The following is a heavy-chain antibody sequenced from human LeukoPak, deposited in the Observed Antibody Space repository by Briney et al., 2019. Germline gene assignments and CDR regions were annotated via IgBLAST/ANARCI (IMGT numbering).Heavy chain of an antibody. V-gene: IGHV1-18*01. CDR2: ISVYKGNT. J-gene: IGHJ4*02. D-gene: IGHD3-16*02. CDR1: GYTFTNYG. Sequence: WASVTVSCTASGYTFTNYGISWVRHAPGQGLEWVGWISVYKGNTNYAQKFQGRVTMTTDTSTSTAYMELRSLRSDDTAVYYCARVLMITFGGVIVIRPYYFDKWGRGTQVTVSS. CDR3: ARVLMITFGGVIVIRPYYFDK.